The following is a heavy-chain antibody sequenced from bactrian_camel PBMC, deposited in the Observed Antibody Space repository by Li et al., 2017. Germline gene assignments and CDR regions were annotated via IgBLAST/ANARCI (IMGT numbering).Heavy chain of an antibody. CDR1: GFTFSGYG. J-gene: IGHJ4*01. D-gene: IGHD8*01. CDR2: ISTDGTST. CDR3: AKGVPNNWRPEYNY. Sequence: VQLVESGGGLVQAGGTLSLSCTGSGFTFSGYGMSWVRLSPGKGLEWVSAISTDGTSTYYADSVKGRFTVSRDNAKNTLYLQLSSLKTEDTAMYYCAKGVPNNWRPEYNYWGRGPRSPSP. V-gene: IGHV3S1*01.